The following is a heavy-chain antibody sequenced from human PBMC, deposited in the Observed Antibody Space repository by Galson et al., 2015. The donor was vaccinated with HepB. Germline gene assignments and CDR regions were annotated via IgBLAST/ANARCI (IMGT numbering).Heavy chain of an antibody. J-gene: IGHJ6*02. D-gene: IGHD3-3*01. Sequence: SLRLSCAASGFTFSSYGMHWVRQAPGKGLEWVAVIWYDGSNKYYADSVKGRFTISRDNSKNTLYLQMNSLRAEDTAVYYCARGGVQNVLRFLEWLPLSMDVWGQGTTVTVSS. CDR1: GFTFSSYG. CDR3: ARGGVQNVLRFLEWLPLSMDV. CDR2: IWYDGSNK. V-gene: IGHV3-33*01.